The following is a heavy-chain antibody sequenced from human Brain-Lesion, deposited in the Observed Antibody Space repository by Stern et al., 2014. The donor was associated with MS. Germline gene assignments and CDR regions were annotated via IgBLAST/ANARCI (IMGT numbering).Heavy chain of an antibody. Sequence: QVQLVQSGAEVKKPGASVKVSCKTSGYIFTGYYIHWVRQAPGQGLEWVAWLNPNPGGTKYAQKFQGRVTMSRDTSISTAYVELSSLTSDDTAVYYCARDQRGITIFGVVTDYYYLGMDVWGQGTTVTVSS. V-gene: IGHV1-2*02. CDR3: ARDQRGITIFGVVTDYYYLGMDV. CDR1: GYIFTGYY. CDR2: LNPNPGGT. D-gene: IGHD3-3*01. J-gene: IGHJ6*02.